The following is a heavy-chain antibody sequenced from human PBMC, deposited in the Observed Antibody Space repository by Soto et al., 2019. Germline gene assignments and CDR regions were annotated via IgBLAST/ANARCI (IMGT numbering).Heavy chain of an antibody. D-gene: IGHD3-22*01. V-gene: IGHV3-30-3*01. CDR3: ASGQVDSSGYYSQTVPGWFDP. Sequence: QVQLVESGGGVVQPGRSLRLSCAASGFTFSSYAMHWVRQAPGKGLEWVAVISYDGSNKYYADSVKGRFTISRDNSKNTLYLQMNSLRAEDTAVYHCASGQVDSSGYYSQTVPGWFDPWGQGTLVTVSS. J-gene: IGHJ5*02. CDR2: ISYDGSNK. CDR1: GFTFSSYA.